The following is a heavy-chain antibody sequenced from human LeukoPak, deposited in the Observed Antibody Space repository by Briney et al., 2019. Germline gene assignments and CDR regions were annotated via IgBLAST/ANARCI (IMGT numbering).Heavy chain of an antibody. CDR2: IYYSGST. V-gene: IGHV4-39*01. CDR1: GGSISNSNYY. J-gene: IGHJ4*02. CDR3: AGAYCGGDCYLQPPVY. D-gene: IGHD2-21*02. Sequence: SETLSLTCTVSGGSISNSNYYWGWIRQPPEKGLEWIGSIYYSGSTFYRASLKSRAAISADTSKNQFSLKLSSVTAADTAVYYCAGAYCGGDCYLQPPVYWGQGTLVTVSS.